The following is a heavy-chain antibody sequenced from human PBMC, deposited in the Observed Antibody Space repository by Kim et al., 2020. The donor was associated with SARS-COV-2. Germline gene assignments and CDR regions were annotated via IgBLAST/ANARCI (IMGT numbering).Heavy chain of an antibody. Sequence: GGSLRLSCAASGFTFSNAWMSWVRQAPGKGLEWVGRIKSKTDGGTTDYAAPVKGRFTISRDDSKNTLYLQMNSLKTEDTAVYYCTTLPLLTGYLRTWWYFDLWGRGTLVTVSS. V-gene: IGHV3-15*01. J-gene: IGHJ2*01. D-gene: IGHD3-9*01. CDR1: GFTFSNAW. CDR3: TTLPLLTGYLRTWWYFDL. CDR2: IKSKTDGGTT.